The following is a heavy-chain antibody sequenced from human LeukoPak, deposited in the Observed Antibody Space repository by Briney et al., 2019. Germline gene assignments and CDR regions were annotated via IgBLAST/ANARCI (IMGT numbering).Heavy chain of an antibody. V-gene: IGHV3-23*01. Sequence: GGSLRLSCAASGFTFSSYAMSWVRQAPGKGLEWVSAISGSGGSTYYADSVKGRFTISRDNSKNTLYLQMNSLRAEDTAVYYCAKGWGFLEWPHTYYYYMDVWGKGTTVTVSS. CDR2: ISGSGGST. CDR1: GFTFSSYA. D-gene: IGHD3-3*01. CDR3: AKGWGFLEWPHTYYYYMDV. J-gene: IGHJ6*03.